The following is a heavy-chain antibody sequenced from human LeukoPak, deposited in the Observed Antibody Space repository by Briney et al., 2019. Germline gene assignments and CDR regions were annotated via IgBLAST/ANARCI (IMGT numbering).Heavy chain of an antibody. V-gene: IGHV4-34*01. CDR1: GGSFSGYY. J-gene: IGHJ4*02. D-gene: IGHD3-22*01. Sequence: SETLSLTCAVYGGSFSGYYWSCIRQRPGKGREWIGEINHSGSTNYNPSLKSRVTISVDTSKNQFSLKLSSVTAADTAVYYCASCGSGSRCVFDYWGQGTLVTVSS. CDR2: INHSGST. CDR3: ASCGSGSRCVFDY.